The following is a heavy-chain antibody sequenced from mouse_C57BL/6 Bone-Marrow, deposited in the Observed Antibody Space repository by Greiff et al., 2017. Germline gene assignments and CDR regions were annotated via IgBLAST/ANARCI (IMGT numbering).Heavy chain of an antibody. V-gene: IGHV1-42*01. Sequence: VQLQQSGPELVKPGASVKISCKASGYSFTGYYMNWVKQSPEKSLEWIGEINPSTGGTTYNQKFKAKATLTVDKSSSTAYMQLKSLTSEDSAVYYCARGLYYNAMDYWGQGTSVTVSS. CDR3: ARGLYYNAMDY. D-gene: IGHD2-12*01. CDR1: GYSFTGYY. CDR2: INPSTGGT. J-gene: IGHJ4*01.